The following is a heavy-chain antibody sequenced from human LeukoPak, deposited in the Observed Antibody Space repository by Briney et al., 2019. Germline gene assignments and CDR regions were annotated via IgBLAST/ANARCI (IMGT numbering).Heavy chain of an antibody. CDR2: IIPIFGTA. J-gene: IGHJ4*02. CDR3: ARGGRGYGYGYFDY. D-gene: IGHD5-18*01. V-gene: IGHV1-69*01. Sequence: SVKVSCKASGGTFSSYAISWVRQAPGQGLEWMGGIIPIFGTANYAQKFQGRVTITADESTSTAYMELSSLRSEDTAVYYCARGGRGYGYGYFDYWGQGTLVTVSS. CDR1: GGTFSSYA.